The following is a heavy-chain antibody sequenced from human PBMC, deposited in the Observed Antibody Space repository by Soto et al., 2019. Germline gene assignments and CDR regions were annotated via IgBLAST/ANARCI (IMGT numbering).Heavy chain of an antibody. J-gene: IGHJ6*02. V-gene: IGHV1-69*01. D-gene: IGHD3-3*01. CDR1: GGTFSSYA. CDR3: AREGGGISIFGVVAGMDV. Sequence: QVQLVQSGAEVKKPGSSVKVSCKASGGTFSSYAISWVRQAPGQGLEWMGGIIPIFGTANYAQKFQGRVTITADESTSTAYMELSSLRSEDTAVYYCAREGGGISIFGVVAGMDVWGQGTTVTVSS. CDR2: IIPIFGTA.